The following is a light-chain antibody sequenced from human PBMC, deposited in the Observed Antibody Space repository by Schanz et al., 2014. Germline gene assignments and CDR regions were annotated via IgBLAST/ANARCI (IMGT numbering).Light chain of an antibody. CDR1: QSVRSTY. J-gene: IGKJ1*01. V-gene: IGKV3-20*01. CDR2: GAS. CDR3: QQYFNWPRT. Sequence: EIVLTQSPGTLSLSPGERATLSCRASQSVRSTYLAWYQQKPGQAPRLLIYGASSRATGIPDRFSGSGSGTEFTLTISSLQSEDFAVYYCQQYFNWPRTFGQGTRVDMK.